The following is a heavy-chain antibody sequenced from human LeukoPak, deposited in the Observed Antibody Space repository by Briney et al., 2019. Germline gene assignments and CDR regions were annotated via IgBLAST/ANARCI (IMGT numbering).Heavy chain of an antibody. Sequence: SVKVSCKASGGTFSSYAISWVRQAPGQGLEWMGRVIPILGIANYAQKFQGRVTITADKSTSTAYMELSSLRSEDTAVYYCASPDSVRDDGMDVWGQGTTVTVSS. CDR1: GGTFSSYA. D-gene: IGHD5-24*01. CDR3: ASPDSVRDDGMDV. CDR2: VIPILGIA. J-gene: IGHJ6*02. V-gene: IGHV1-69*04.